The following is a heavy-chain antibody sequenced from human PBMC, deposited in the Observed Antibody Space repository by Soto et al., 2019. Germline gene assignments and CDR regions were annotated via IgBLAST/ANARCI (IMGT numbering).Heavy chain of an antibody. CDR2: IKSKTDGGTR. J-gene: IGHJ6*02. CDR3: ITYTLIFGYGLDV. Sequence: EVQLVESGGGLVKPGGSLRLSCVGSGFTFSNAWMSWVRQAPGKGLEWVGRIKSKTDGGTRDYAAPVKGRFTISRDDSKNTLFLQMNSLKTEDTAVYYCITYTLIFGYGLDVWGQGTTVTVSS. D-gene: IGHD3-3*01. CDR1: GFTFSNAW. V-gene: IGHV3-15*01.